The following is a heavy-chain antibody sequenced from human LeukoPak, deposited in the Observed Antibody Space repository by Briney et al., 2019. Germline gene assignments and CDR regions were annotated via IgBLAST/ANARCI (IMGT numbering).Heavy chain of an antibody. V-gene: IGHV3-23*01. D-gene: IGHD5-18*01. Sequence: GGSLRLSCAASGFTFSSHGMSWVRQAPGKGLEWVSTISGSGDNTYYADSLKGRFTISRDNSKNTLYLQMNSLRAEDTAVYYCAKGITWIQLWVDAFDIWGQGTMVTVSS. CDR3: AKGITWIQLWVDAFDI. J-gene: IGHJ3*02. CDR2: ISGSGDNT. CDR1: GFTFSSHG.